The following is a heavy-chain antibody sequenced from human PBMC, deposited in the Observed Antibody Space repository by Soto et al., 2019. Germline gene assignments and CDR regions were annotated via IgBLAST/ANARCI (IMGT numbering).Heavy chain of an antibody. J-gene: IGHJ4*02. V-gene: IGHV3-23*01. CDR2: ISGSGGST. CDR3: ATRHGRNDC. CDR1: GFTFSSYA. Sequence: EVQLLESGGGLVQPGGSLRLSCAASGFTFSSYAMSWVRQAPGKGLEWVSAISGSGGSTYYADSVKGRFTISRDNSKNTLYLHTNSLRATDTALYYCATRHGRNDCWGQGTLVTVCS.